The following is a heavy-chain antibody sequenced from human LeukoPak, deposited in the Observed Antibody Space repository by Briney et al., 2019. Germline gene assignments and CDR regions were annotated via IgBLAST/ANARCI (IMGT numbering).Heavy chain of an antibody. CDR1: GYSFTSYW. CDR3: ARHGVWNTARSWFDP. Sequence: GESLKISCKGSGYSFTSYWIGWVRQMPGKGLEWMGIIYPGDSDTRYSPSFQGQVTISADKSISTAYLQWSSLKASDTAMYYCARHGVWNTARSWFDPWGQGTLVTVSS. V-gene: IGHV5-51*01. J-gene: IGHJ5*02. CDR2: IYPGDSDT. D-gene: IGHD5-18*01.